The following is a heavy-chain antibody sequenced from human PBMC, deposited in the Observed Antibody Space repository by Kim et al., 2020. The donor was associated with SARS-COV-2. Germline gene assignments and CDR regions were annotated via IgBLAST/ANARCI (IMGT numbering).Heavy chain of an antibody. Sequence: YADSVKGRFTISRDNAKNSLYLQMNSLRAEDTALYYCAKVPYGDPGYFDYWGQGTLVTVSS. V-gene: IGHV3-9*01. J-gene: IGHJ4*02. D-gene: IGHD4-17*01. CDR3: AKVPYGDPGYFDY.